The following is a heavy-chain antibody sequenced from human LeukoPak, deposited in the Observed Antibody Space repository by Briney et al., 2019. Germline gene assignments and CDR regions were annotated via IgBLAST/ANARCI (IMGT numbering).Heavy chain of an antibody. V-gene: IGHV4-30-4*01. CDR1: GGSISSGDYY. J-gene: IGHJ4*02. CDR2: IYYSGST. CDR3: ARGPGATAPLH. Sequence: PSETQSLTCTVSGGSISSGDYYWSWIRQPPGKGLEWIGYIYYSGSTYYNPSLKSRVTISVDTSKNQFSLKLSSVTAADTAVYYCARGPGATAPLHWGQGTRDSVSS. D-gene: IGHD6-25*01.